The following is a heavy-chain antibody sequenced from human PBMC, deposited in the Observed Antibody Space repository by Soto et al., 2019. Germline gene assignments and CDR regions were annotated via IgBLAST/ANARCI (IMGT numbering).Heavy chain of an antibody. V-gene: IGHV3-23*01. D-gene: IGHD3-22*01. CDR3: AGRGEVEVTGFVY. CDR1: GFTFINYG. Sequence: PGGSLRLSCAASGFTFINYGMGWVRQAPGKGLEWVSSISGSSGSSYHADSVRGRITISRDNSKNTLFLQMDNLRAEDTAIYYCAGRGEVEVTGFVYWGQGTMVTVSS. J-gene: IGHJ4*02. CDR2: ISGSSGSS.